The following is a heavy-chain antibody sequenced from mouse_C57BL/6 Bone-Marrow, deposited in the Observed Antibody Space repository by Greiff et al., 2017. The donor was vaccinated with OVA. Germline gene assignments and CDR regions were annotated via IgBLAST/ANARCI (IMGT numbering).Heavy chain of an antibody. CDR3: ARWGY. CDR1: GYTFTSYW. Sequence: QVQLQQPGAELVKPGASVKMCKASGYTFTSYWITWVKQRPGQGLEWIGDIYPGSGSTNYNEKFKSKATLTVDTSSSTAYMQLSSLTSEDSAVYYCARWGYWGQGTTLTVSS. J-gene: IGHJ2*01. CDR2: IYPGSGST. V-gene: IGHV1-55*01.